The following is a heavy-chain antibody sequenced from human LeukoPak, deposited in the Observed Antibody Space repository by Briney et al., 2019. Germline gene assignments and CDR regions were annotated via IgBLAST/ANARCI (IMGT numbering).Heavy chain of an antibody. CDR2: INEDGDVT. J-gene: IGHJ5*02. CDR3: AGERHTAASYNWYDP. V-gene: IGHV3-7*01. Sequence: GGSLRLSWAASGFIFNTYWMSWVRQAPGKGLEWVANINEDGDVTYYVDSVKGRFTISRDNARNSLYLQMNSLRVEDTAVYYCAGERHTAASYNWYDPWGQGTLVAVSS. CDR1: GFIFNTYW. D-gene: IGHD2-21*02.